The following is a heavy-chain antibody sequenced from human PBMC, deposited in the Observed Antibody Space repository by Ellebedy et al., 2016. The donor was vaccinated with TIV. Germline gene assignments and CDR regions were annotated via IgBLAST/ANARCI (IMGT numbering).Heavy chain of an antibody. Sequence: ASVKVSCKASGGTFSSYAISWVRQAPGQGLEWMGGIIPILGIANYAQKFQGRVTITADKSTSTAYMELSSLRSEDTAVYYCARDEMIGGIAAAGVFDYWGQGTLVTVSS. V-gene: IGHV1-69*10. CDR3: ARDEMIGGIAAAGVFDY. J-gene: IGHJ4*02. CDR2: IIPILGIA. CDR1: GGTFSSYA. D-gene: IGHD6-13*01.